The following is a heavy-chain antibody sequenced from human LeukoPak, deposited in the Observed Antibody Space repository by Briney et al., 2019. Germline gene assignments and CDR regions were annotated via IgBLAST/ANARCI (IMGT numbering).Heavy chain of an antibody. CDR1: GGSFSGYY. CDR3: ARGRRIAAAGNSFFDY. Sequence: SETLSLTCAVYGGSFSGYYWSWIRQPPGKGLEWIGEINHSGSTNYNPSLKSRVTISVDTSKNQFSPKLSSVTAADTAVYYCARGRRIAAAGNSFFDYWGQGTLVTVSS. J-gene: IGHJ4*02. D-gene: IGHD6-13*01. CDR2: INHSGST. V-gene: IGHV4-34*01.